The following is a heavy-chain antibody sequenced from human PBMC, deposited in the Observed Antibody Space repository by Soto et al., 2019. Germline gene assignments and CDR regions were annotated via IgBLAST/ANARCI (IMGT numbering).Heavy chain of an antibody. D-gene: IGHD4-17*01. CDR3: ARAPPTGYYYYYYYMDV. J-gene: IGHJ6*03. Sequence: SETLSLTCTVSGGSISSYYWSWIRQPPGKGLEWIGYIYYSGSTNYNPSLKSRVTISVDTSKDQFSLKLSSVTAADTALYYCARAPPTGYYYYYYYMDVWGKGTTVTVSS. V-gene: IGHV4-59*01. CDR1: GGSISSYY. CDR2: IYYSGST.